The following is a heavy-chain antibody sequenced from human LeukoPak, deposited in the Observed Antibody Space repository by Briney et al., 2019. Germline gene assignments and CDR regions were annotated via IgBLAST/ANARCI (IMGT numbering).Heavy chain of an antibody. Sequence: PGGSLRLSCAASGFTFSSYWMSWVRQAPGKGLEWVANIEQDGSGRFYVDSVQGRFTISRDNAWHSLYLQMNSLRAEDTAVYYCARDSRSGWSVFDYWGQGTLVTVSS. CDR2: IEQDGSGR. V-gene: IGHV3-7*01. J-gene: IGHJ4*02. CDR1: GFTFSSYW. CDR3: ARDSRSGWSVFDY. D-gene: IGHD6-19*01.